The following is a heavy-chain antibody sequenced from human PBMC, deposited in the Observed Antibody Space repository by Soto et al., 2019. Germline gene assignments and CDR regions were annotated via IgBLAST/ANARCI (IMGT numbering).Heavy chain of an antibody. J-gene: IGHJ4*02. V-gene: IGHV1-2*02. D-gene: IGHD6-19*01. Sequence: GASLKGACKAAGYSLTGYYMHWGRQAPGQGLEWMGWINPNSGGTNYAQKFQGRVTMTRDTSISTAYMELSRLRSDDTAVYYCATHSGWRPSFDYWGQGTLVTVSS. CDR2: INPNSGGT. CDR1: GYSLTGYY. CDR3: ATHSGWRPSFDY.